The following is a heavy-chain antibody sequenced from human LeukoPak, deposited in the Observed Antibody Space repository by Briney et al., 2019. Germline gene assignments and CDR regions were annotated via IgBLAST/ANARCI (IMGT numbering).Heavy chain of an antibody. Sequence: TRGSLRLSCAASGFTFSSYSMNWVRQAPGKGLEWVSSISSSSSYIYYADSVKGRFTISRDNAKNSLYLQMNSLRAEDTAVYYCAREGDILTGYYGPGTFSGLDYWGQGTLVTVSS. CDR1: GFTFSSYS. D-gene: IGHD3-9*01. CDR2: ISSSSSYI. J-gene: IGHJ4*02. CDR3: AREGDILTGYYGPGTFSGLDY. V-gene: IGHV3-21*01.